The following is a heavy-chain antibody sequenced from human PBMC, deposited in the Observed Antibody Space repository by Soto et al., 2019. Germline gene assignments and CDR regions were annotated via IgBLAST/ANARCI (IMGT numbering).Heavy chain of an antibody. D-gene: IGHD6-13*01. CDR2: IYSGGST. CDR1: GFTVSSNY. V-gene: IGHV3-66*01. Sequence: GGSLRLSCASSGFTVSSNYMSWVRQAPGKGLEWVSFIYSGGSTYYADSVKGRFAISRGNSKNTLYLQMNSLRAEDTAVYYCARPYSSSLYYYYYYMDVWGRGTTVTVSS. CDR3: ARPYSSSLYYYYYYMDV. J-gene: IGHJ6*03.